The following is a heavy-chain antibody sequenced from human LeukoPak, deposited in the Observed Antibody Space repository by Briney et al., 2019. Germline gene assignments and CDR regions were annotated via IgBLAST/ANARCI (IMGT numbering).Heavy chain of an antibody. CDR1: GYTFTNYG. Sequence: ASVKVSCKASGYTFTNYGISWVRQAPGQGLEWLGWISAYNGNTNYAQKLQGRVTMTTERSNNTIYMELSSPKSDDTAVYYCARDPLTGGDAFDIWGQGTMVTVSS. CDR3: ARDPLTGGDAFDI. J-gene: IGHJ3*02. D-gene: IGHD3-9*01. CDR2: ISAYNGNT. V-gene: IGHV1-18*04.